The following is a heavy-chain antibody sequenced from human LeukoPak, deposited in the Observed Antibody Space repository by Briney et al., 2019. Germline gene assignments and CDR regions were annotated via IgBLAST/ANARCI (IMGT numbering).Heavy chain of an antibody. CDR2: ISGSGGST. CDR3: AKDHYDFWSGYSYLFDY. V-gene: IGHV3-23*01. Sequence: GGSLRLSCAASGFTFSSYAVSWVRQAPGKGLEWVSAISGSGGSTYYADSVKGRFTISRDNSKNTLYLQMNSLRAEDTAVYYCAKDHYDFWSGYSYLFDYWGQGTLVTVSS. J-gene: IGHJ4*02. D-gene: IGHD3-3*01. CDR1: GFTFSSYA.